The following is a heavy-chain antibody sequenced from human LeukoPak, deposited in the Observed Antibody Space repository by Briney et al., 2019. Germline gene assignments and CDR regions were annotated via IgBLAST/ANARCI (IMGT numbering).Heavy chain of an antibody. CDR1: GFTFSSYG. Sequence: GRSLRLSCAASGFTFSSYGMHWVRQAPGKGLEWVAVIWYDGSNKYYADSVKGRFTISRDNSKNTLYLQMNSLRAEDTAVYYCAKGIYYDSSSYFDYWGLGTLVTVSS. CDR2: IWYDGSNK. CDR3: AKGIYYDSSSYFDY. D-gene: IGHD3-22*01. J-gene: IGHJ4*02. V-gene: IGHV3-33*06.